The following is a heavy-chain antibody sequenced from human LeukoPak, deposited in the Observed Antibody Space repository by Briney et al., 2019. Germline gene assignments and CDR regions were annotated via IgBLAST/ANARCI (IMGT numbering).Heavy chain of an antibody. Sequence: ASVKVSCKASGYTFTGYYMYWVRQAPGQGLEWMGWINPNSGGTNYAQKFQGRVTMTRDTSISTAYMELSRLRSDDTAVYYCARDGIAAAGTRNWFDPWGQGTLVTVSS. CDR3: ARDGIAAAGTRNWFDP. CDR2: INPNSGGT. V-gene: IGHV1-2*02. D-gene: IGHD6-13*01. CDR1: GYTFTGYY. J-gene: IGHJ5*02.